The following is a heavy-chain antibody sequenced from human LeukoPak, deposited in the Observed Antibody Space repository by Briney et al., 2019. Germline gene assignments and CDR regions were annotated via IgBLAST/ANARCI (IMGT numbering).Heavy chain of an antibody. V-gene: IGHV5-51*01. Sequence: GESLKISCKGSGYSFTSYWIVWVRQMPGKGLEWMGIIYPGDSDTRYSPSFQGQVTISADKSISTAYLQWSSLKASDTAMYYCARHKISYSSSSDFDYWGQGTLVTVSS. CDR3: ARHKISYSSSSDFDY. CDR1: GYSFTSYW. J-gene: IGHJ4*02. D-gene: IGHD6-6*01. CDR2: IYPGDSDT.